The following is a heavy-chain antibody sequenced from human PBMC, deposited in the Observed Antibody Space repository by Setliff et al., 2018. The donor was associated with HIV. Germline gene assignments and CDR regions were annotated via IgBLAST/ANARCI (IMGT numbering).Heavy chain of an antibody. V-gene: IGHV4-59*08. CDR3: ARTSRLHPFDY. CDR1: GGLINSHY. CDR2: VYYRGGV. Sequence: PSETLSLTCTVSGGLINSHYWNWIRQAPGKGLEWIGCVYYRGGVTYNPSLSSRVTISVDTSKNQFSLSLSSVTAGDTAIYLCARTSRLHPFDYWGQGKLVTVSS. D-gene: IGHD2-21*02. J-gene: IGHJ4*02.